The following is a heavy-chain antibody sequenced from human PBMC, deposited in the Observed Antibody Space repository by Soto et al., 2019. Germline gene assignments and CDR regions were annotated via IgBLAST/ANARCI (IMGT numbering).Heavy chain of an antibody. Sequence: EVQLVESGGGLVKPGGSLRLSCAASGFTFSSYSMNWVRQAPGKGLEWVSSISSSSSYIYYADSVKGRFTISRDNAKNSLYLQMNSLRAEDTAVYYCARDRERDNWNYRHYYYCMDVWGQGTTVTVSS. CDR3: ARDRERDNWNYRHYYYCMDV. D-gene: IGHD1-7*01. V-gene: IGHV3-21*01. CDR2: ISSSSSYI. J-gene: IGHJ6*02. CDR1: GFTFSSYS.